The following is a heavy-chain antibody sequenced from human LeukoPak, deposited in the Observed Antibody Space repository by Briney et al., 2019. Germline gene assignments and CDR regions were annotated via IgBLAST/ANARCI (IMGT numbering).Heavy chain of an antibody. CDR2: ISGYNGNT. D-gene: IGHD6-13*01. CDR3: ARHTGYSSSWYLYWFDP. V-gene: IGHV1-18*01. CDR1: GYIFSSYG. Sequence: ASVKVSCTASGYIFSSYGINWVRQAPGQGLEWMGWISGYNGNTKYARKFQGRVTMTTDTSTKTAYMELRSLRSDDTAVYYCARHTGYSSSWYLYWFDPWGQGTLVTVSS. J-gene: IGHJ5*02.